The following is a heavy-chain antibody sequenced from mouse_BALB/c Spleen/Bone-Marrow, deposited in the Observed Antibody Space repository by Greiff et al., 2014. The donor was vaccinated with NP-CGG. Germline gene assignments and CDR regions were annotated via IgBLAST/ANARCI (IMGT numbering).Heavy chain of an antibody. CDR1: GYSFTSYW. V-gene: IGHV1-5*01. D-gene: IGHD2-12*01. Sequence: DVHLVESGTVLPRPGTSVRMSCKASGYSFTSYWMHWVKQRPGQGLEWIGAIYPGNSEISYNQKFKGKAKLTAVTSASTAHMELSSLTNEDSAVYYCTIYRYDEDAMDYWGQGTSVTVSS. J-gene: IGHJ4*01. CDR3: TIYRYDEDAMDY. CDR2: IYPGNSEI.